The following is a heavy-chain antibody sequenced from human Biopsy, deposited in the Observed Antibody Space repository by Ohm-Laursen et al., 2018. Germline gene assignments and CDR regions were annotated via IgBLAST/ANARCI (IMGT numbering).Heavy chain of an antibody. CDR1: GITVNDHY. J-gene: IGHJ6*02. D-gene: IGHD3-16*01. Sequence: SLRLSCAASGITVNDHYMSWVRQAPGKGLEWVSSLHDRGVTYYADSVKGRFTISGDNSTNTLYLQMNGLGAEDTAVYFCQGGHLPPGQFYGVDAWGQGTTVTVSS. CDR3: QGGHLPPGQFYGVDA. V-gene: IGHV3-53*01. CDR2: LHDRGVT.